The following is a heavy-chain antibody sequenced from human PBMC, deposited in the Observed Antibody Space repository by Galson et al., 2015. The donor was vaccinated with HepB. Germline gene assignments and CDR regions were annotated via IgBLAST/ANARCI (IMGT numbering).Heavy chain of an antibody. CDR3: AKDQGIAAAGAYYGMDV. CDR2: ISWNSGSI. J-gene: IGHJ6*02. Sequence: QAPGKGLEWVSGISWNSGSIGYADSVKGRFTISRDNAKNSLYLQMNSLRAEDTALYYCAKDQGIAAAGAYYGMDVWGQGTTVTVSS. V-gene: IGHV3-9*01. D-gene: IGHD6-13*01.